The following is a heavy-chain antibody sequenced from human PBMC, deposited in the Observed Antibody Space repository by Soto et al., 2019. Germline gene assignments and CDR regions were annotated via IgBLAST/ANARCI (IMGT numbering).Heavy chain of an antibody. CDR2: ILPIFGTA. CDR3: EIAAPYSGRYNTAFAI. CDR1: GGTFSSYA. J-gene: IGHJ3*02. Sequence: QVQLVQCGAEVKKPGYSVKGSCKAYGGTFSSYAISCVRQAPGQGLEWMGGILPIFGTANYAQKFQGRVTITADESTITACMELRSLRSEDTVVYYCEIAAPYSGRYNTAFAIWFQGTMVSVS. V-gene: IGHV1-69*12. D-gene: IGHD1-26*01.